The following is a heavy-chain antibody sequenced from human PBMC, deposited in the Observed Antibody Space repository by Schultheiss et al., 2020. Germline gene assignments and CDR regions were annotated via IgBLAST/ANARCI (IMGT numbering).Heavy chain of an antibody. CDR3: TRDWQWLDRMNCFDP. J-gene: IGHJ5*02. D-gene: IGHD6-19*01. V-gene: IGHV1-2*06. CDR2: INPNSGGT. Sequence: ASVKVSCKASGYIFTGYYMYWVRQAPGQGLEWMGRINPNSGGTNYAQKFQGRVTMTRDTSISTAYMELSRLRSEDTAMYYCTRDWQWLDRMNCFDPWGQGTLVTVSS. CDR1: GYIFTGYY.